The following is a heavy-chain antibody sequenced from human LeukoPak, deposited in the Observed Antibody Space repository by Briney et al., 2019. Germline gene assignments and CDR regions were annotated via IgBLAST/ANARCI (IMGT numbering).Heavy chain of an antibody. D-gene: IGHD2-2*01. V-gene: IGHV3-9*01. J-gene: IGHJ5*02. CDR1: GFTFDDFD. Sequence: SGRSLRLSCVASGFTFDDFDMHWVRQAPGKGLEWVSLISWNSKTIAYADSVRGRFTISRDNAKNSLHLEMNSLRPEDTAFYYCAKEHGVVGHFDPWGRGTLVTVSS. CDR3: AKEHGVVGHFDP. CDR2: ISWNSKTI.